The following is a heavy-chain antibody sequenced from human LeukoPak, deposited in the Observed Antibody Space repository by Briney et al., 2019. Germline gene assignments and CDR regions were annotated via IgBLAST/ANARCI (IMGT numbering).Heavy chain of an antibody. CDR3: ARELRPYWYMDV. V-gene: IGHV3-48*01. CDR2: ISSSSSTI. Sequence: GGSLRLSCAASGFIFSSYSMNWVRQAPGKGLEWVSYISSSSSTIYYADSVKGRFTISRDNAKNSLYLQMNSLRAEDTAVYYCARELRPYWYMDVWGKGTTVTVSS. CDR1: GFIFSSYS. J-gene: IGHJ6*03. D-gene: IGHD2-8*02.